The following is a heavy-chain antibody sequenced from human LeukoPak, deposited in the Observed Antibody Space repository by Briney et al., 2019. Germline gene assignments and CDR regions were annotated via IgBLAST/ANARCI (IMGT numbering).Heavy chain of an antibody. CDR3: ARAKIAVAGFFDF. J-gene: IGHJ4*02. Sequence: SETLSLTCTVSGDSITTYYWSWIRQPPGKGLEWIGYIYHSGSRSYNPSLKSRITISVDTSKSQLSLRLTSVSAADTAVYYCARAKIAVAGFFDFWGQGSLVTVSS. D-gene: IGHD6-19*01. V-gene: IGHV4-59*01. CDR1: GDSITTYY. CDR2: IYHSGSR.